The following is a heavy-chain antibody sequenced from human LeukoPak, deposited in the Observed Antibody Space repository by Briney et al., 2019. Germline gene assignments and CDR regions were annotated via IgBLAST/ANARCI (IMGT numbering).Heavy chain of an antibody. Sequence: SETLSLTCTVSGGSISGYYWSWIRQPPGKGLEWIGEINHSGSTNYNPSLKSRVTISVDTSKNQFSLKLSSVTAADTAVYYCARGMKYYDFWSGFGRGYMDVWGKGTTVTVSS. J-gene: IGHJ6*03. CDR1: GGSISGYY. CDR3: ARGMKYYDFWSGFGRGYMDV. V-gene: IGHV4-34*01. CDR2: INHSGST. D-gene: IGHD3-3*01.